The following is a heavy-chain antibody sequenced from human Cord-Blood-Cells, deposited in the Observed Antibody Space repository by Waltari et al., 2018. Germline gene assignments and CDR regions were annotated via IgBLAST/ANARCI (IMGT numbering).Heavy chain of an antibody. Sequence: QVQLQQWGAGLLKPSETLSLTCAVYGGSFSGYYWSWIRPPPGKGLEWIGEINHRGSTNYNPSLKGRVTISVDTSKNQFSLKLSSVTAADTAVYYCARGENTGNDYWGQGTLVTVSS. V-gene: IGHV4-34*01. CDR3: ARGENTGNDY. J-gene: IGHJ4*02. D-gene: IGHD3-10*01. CDR2: INHRGST. CDR1: GGSFSGYY.